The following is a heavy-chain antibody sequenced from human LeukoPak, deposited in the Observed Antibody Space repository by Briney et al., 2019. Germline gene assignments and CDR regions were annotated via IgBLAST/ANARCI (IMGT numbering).Heavy chain of an antibody. CDR2: ISGSGNRI. J-gene: IGHJ4*02. Sequence: PGGSLRLSCAAPGFTFNSYAMSWVRQAPGKGLEWVSAISGSGNRIYYADSVKGRFTISRDNSKNTLYLQMNSLRVEDTAVYYCAKGGDIVVVPAATLDYWGQGTLVTVSS. CDR3: AKGGDIVVVPAATLDY. D-gene: IGHD2-2*01. CDR1: GFTFNSYA. V-gene: IGHV3-23*01.